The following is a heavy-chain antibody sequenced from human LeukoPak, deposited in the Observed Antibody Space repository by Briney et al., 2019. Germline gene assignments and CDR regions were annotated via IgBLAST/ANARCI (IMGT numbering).Heavy chain of an antibody. Sequence: PGGSLRLSCVASGFTFSDYFLSWIRQAPGKGVEWVSYINCDGSNILYADSVKGRFTISRDNAKNSLYLQMNNLRVDDTAVYCCTRGCDPSCLGWPWYWGQGTLVSVSS. CDR3: TRGCDPSCLGWPWY. J-gene: IGHJ4*02. CDR2: INCDGSNI. D-gene: IGHD3/OR15-3a*01. CDR1: GFTFSDYF. V-gene: IGHV3-11*01.